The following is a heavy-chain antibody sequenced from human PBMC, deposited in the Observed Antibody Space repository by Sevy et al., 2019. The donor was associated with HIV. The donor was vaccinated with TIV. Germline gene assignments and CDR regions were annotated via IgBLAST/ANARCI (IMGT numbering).Heavy chain of an antibody. CDR3: AGARYDSSGSFDAFDL. CDR1: GFAFTNYA. D-gene: IGHD3-22*01. CDR2: IFRSGDVT. V-gene: IGHV3-23*01. Sequence: GGSLRLSCAASGFAFTNYAMNWVGQAPGKGLEWVSTIFRSGDVTYYTDSVKGRFTISRDNSKNTLYLQMHSLRAEETALYYCAGARYDSSGSFDAFDLWGHGTMVTVSS. J-gene: IGHJ3*01.